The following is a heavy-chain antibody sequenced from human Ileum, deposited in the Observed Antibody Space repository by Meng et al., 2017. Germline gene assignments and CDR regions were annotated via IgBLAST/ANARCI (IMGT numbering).Heavy chain of an antibody. Sequence: GESPKISCAASGFTFTNYALHWVRQPPGKGLEWVSGLIGSAISTYYTDSVKGRFTISRNNSRNPLNLQMKSLRAEDTAVYFCVKGADYYTSGGEDTWFDSWGQGTLVTVSS. CDR2: LIGSAIST. CDR3: VKGADYYTSGGEDTWFDS. D-gene: IGHD3-10*01. CDR1: GFTFTNYA. J-gene: IGHJ5*01. V-gene: IGHV3-23*01.